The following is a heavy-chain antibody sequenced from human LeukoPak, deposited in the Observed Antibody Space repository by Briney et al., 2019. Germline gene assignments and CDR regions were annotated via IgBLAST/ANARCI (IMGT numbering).Heavy chain of an antibody. D-gene: IGHD4-11*01. CDR2: IYPGDSSF. CDR3: ARPTDFHHSQEAFDF. CDR1: GYTFRNYL. J-gene: IGHJ3*01. Sequence: GESLKISCKASGYTFRNYLIAWVRRVPGKGLEWMGIIYPGDSSFNYSPSFQGQVIISANKSINTAYLQWSRLRASDTAMFDCARPTDFHHSQEAFDFWGQGTMVTVSS. V-gene: IGHV5-51*01.